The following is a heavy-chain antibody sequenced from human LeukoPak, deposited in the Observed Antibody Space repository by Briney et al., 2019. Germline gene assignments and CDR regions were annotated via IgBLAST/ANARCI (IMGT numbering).Heavy chain of an antibody. V-gene: IGHV3-33*01. J-gene: IGHJ4*02. CDR2: TWYDGRNN. D-gene: IGHD3-10*01. CDR1: GFTFSSYG. CDR3: ARAVGPYDY. Sequence: GGSLRLSCAASGFTFSSYGMHWVRQAPGKGLEWVAVTWYDGRNNYYAASVKGRFTISRDDSKNTLYLQMNSLRAEDTAVYFCARAVGPYDYWGQGTLVTVSS.